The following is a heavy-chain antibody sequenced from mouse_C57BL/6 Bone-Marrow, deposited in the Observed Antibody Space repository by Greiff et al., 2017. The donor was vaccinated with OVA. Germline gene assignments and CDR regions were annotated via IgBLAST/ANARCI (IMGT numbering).Heavy chain of an antibody. V-gene: IGHV1-18*01. CDR3: ARRWLPYPAWFAY. D-gene: IGHD2-2*01. J-gene: IGHJ3*01. CDR2: INPNNGGT. Sequence: EVQLQQSGPELVKPGASVKIPCKASGYTFTDYNMDWVKQSHGKSLEWIGDINPNNGGTIYNQKFKGKATLTVDKSSSTAYMELRSLTSEDTAVYYCARRWLPYPAWFAYWGQGTLVTVSA. CDR1: GYTFTDYN.